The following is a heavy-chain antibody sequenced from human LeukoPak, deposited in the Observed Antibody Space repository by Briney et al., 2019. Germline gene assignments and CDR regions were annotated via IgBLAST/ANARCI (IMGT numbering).Heavy chain of an antibody. CDR1: GFTFSRYE. V-gene: IGHV3-48*03. CDR3: AREVAAAGIRIAFDI. D-gene: IGHD6-13*01. Sequence: GGSLRLSCAASGFTFSRYEMNWVRQAPGKGLEWVSYISSSGSTIYYADSVKGRFTISRDNAKNSLYLQMNSLRAEDTAVYYCAREVAAAGIRIAFDIWGQGTMVTVSS. CDR2: ISSSGSTI. J-gene: IGHJ3*02.